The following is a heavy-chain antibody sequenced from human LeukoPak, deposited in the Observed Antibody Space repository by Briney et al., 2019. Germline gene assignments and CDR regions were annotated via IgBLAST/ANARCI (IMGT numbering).Heavy chain of an antibody. Sequence: SETLSLTCAVYGGSFSGYYWSWIRQPPGKGLEWIGEINHSGSTNYNPSLKSRVTLSVDTSKNQFSLKLSSVTAADTAVYYCARRLGPPDIVVVPAAIGPNWFDPWGQGTLVTVSS. D-gene: IGHD2-2*01. CDR1: GGSFSGYY. V-gene: IGHV4-34*01. CDR2: INHSGST. CDR3: ARRLGPPDIVVVPAAIGPNWFDP. J-gene: IGHJ5*02.